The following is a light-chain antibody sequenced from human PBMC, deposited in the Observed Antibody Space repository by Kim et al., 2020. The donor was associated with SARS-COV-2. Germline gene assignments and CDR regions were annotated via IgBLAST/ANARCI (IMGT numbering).Light chain of an antibody. CDR3: QQYNNWPLT. V-gene: IGKV3-15*01. CDR1: QSVSSN. J-gene: IGKJ4*01. Sequence: VSPGERATLSCRASQSVSSNLAWYQQKPGQAPRLLIYGAATRATGIPARFSGSGSGTEFTLTISSLQSEDFAVYYCQQYNNWPLTFGGGTKVDIK. CDR2: GAA.